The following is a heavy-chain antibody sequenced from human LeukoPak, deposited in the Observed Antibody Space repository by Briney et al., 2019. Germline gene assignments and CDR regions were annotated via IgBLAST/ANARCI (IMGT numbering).Heavy chain of an antibody. Sequence: SETLSLTCTVSSGSIGSDALYWGWIRQSPGKGLEWIGSVHYTRSYSGTTYYNPSLESRVTISVDTSKNQFSLKLSSVTAADTAVYYCARDGYYYDSSGYYYVSAFDIWGQGTMVTVSS. V-gene: IGHV4-39*07. J-gene: IGHJ3*02. CDR2: VHYTRSYSGTT. CDR1: SGSIGSDALY. D-gene: IGHD3-22*01. CDR3: ARDGYYYDSSGYYYVSAFDI.